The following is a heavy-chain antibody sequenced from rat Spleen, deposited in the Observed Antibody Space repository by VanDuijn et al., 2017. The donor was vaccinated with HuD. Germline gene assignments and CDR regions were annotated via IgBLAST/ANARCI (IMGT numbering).Heavy chain of an antibody. J-gene: IGHJ1*01. D-gene: IGHD2-2*01. V-gene: IGHV5-29*01. CDR2: ISYDDSST. Sequence: EVQLVESDGGLVQPGRSLKLSCAASGFTFSDFYMAWVRQAPTKGLEWVATISYDDSSTYYRASVKGRFTISRDNKKNTLYLQMDNLRSEDTATYFFARAGYLRDWYFDFWGPGTMVTVSS. CDR1: GFTFSDFY. CDR3: ARAGYLRDWYFDF.